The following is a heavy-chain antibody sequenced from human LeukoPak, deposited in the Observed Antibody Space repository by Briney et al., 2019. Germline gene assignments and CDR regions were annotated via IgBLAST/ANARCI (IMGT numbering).Heavy chain of an antibody. J-gene: IGHJ4*02. Sequence: GGSLRLSCAASGFTFSNYEMNWVRQAPGKGLEWVSYISKSGSIISYADSVQGRFIISRDNAKSSLFLQMNSLRDEDTAVYYCVTHLYGASTLTHDSWGQGTLVTVSS. CDR3: VTHLYGASTLTHDS. CDR1: GFTFSNYE. V-gene: IGHV3-48*03. CDR2: ISKSGSII. D-gene: IGHD4-17*01.